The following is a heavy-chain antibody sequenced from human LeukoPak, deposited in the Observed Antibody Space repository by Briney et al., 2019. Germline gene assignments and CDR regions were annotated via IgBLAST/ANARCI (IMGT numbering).Heavy chain of an antibody. D-gene: IGHD6-25*01. CDR2: IYYSGST. Sequence: SETLSLTCTVSGGSISSYYWGWIRQPPGKGLEWIGSIYYSGSTYYNPSLKSRVTISVDTSKNQLSLKLSSVTAADTAVYYCARRVAPATSHFDSWGQGTLVTVSS. CDR3: ARRVAPATSHFDS. CDR1: GGSISSYY. V-gene: IGHV4-39*01. J-gene: IGHJ4*02.